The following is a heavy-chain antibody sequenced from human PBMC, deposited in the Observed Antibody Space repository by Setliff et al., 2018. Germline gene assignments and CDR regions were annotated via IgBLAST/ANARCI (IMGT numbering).Heavy chain of an antibody. D-gene: IGHD6-19*01. Sequence: SETLSLTCTVSCGYINTHYWSWIRQPPGKGLEWIGTSSYSGNANYNPSLQSRVTISVDMSNNQFSLELSSVTAADTAVYYCARVQWLAHFDYWGQGSLVTVSS. CDR2: SSYSGNA. CDR3: ARVQWLAHFDY. CDR1: CGYINTHY. V-gene: IGHV4-59*11. J-gene: IGHJ4*02.